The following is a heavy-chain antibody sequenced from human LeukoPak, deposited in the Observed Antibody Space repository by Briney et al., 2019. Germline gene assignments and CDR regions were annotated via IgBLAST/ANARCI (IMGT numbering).Heavy chain of an antibody. J-gene: IGHJ4*02. Sequence: ASVKVSCKASGYTFTSYGISWVRQSPGQGLKWMGWITGYTGNTNYAQKMQGRVTMTTDTSTSTAYMELRSLRSDDTAVYYCARWVGSGWYGDYWGQRTLVTVSS. D-gene: IGHD6-19*01. CDR3: ARWVGSGWYGDY. CDR2: ITGYTGNT. V-gene: IGHV1-18*01. CDR1: GYTFTSYG.